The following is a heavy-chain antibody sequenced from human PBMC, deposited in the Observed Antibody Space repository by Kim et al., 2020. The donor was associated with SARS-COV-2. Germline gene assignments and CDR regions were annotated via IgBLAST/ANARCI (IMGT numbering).Heavy chain of an antibody. V-gene: IGHV3-23*01. D-gene: IGHD6-13*01. Sequence: YADSLKGRFTIARDNSKNTLYLQMNSLSAEDTAVYYCAKVQLDQYNWFDPWGQGTLVTVSS. J-gene: IGHJ5*02. CDR3: AKVQLDQYNWFDP.